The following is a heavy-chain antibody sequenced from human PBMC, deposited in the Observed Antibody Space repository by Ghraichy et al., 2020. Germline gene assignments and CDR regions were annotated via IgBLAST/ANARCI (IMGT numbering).Heavy chain of an antibody. J-gene: IGHJ4*02. D-gene: IGHD3-9*01. V-gene: IGHV3-23*01. Sequence: GSLRLSCAASGFIFSSYAMTWVRQAPGKGLEWVSGIGGSSGNTFYADSVKGRFTISRDNSKNTVYLQMNSLRAEDTAVYYCAKVLTGYYYYLDNWGQGTLVTVSS. CDR1: GFIFSSYA. CDR3: AKVLTGYYYYLDN. CDR2: IGGSSGNT.